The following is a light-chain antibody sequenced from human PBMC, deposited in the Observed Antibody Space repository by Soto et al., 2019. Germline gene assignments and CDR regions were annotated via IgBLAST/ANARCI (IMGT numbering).Light chain of an antibody. V-gene: IGKV3-20*01. J-gene: IGKJ4*01. CDR3: QQYSTSPLT. CDR2: AAS. Sequence: IIFTKSPSTLSLSPGERATLSCRASQIFSTSYLAWYQQKPGQAPRLLIFAASSRASGIPDRFSGSGSGTDFTLTIDRLEPEDFAVYYCQQYSTSPLTFGGGTKVDIK. CDR1: QIFSTSY.